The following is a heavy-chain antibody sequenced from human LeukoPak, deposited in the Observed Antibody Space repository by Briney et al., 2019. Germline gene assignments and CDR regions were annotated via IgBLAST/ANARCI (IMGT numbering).Heavy chain of an antibody. CDR2: ISGSTGST. CDR1: GFTFSNYA. CDR3: ARSRLLLDY. V-gene: IGHV3-23*01. D-gene: IGHD2-21*02. J-gene: IGHJ4*02. Sequence: GGSLRLSCAASGFTFSNYAMNWVRQAPGKGLEWVSLISGSTGSTYYADSVKGRFSISRDNSKNTMYLQMSSLRVEDTAVYYCARSRLLLDYWGQGTLVTVSS.